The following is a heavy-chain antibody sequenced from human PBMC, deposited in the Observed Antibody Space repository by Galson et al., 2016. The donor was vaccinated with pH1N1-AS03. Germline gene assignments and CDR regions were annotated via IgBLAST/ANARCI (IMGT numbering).Heavy chain of an antibody. D-gene: IGHD5-12*01. J-gene: IGHJ6*02. Sequence: SLRLSCAASGFAFSHYGMPWVRQAPGRGLEWVAALSYGGNNDYYGDSFKGRFTISRDNSRNTLYLQMNNLRGEDTAVYYCGKDEYSYYDTYYYGMDVWGQGTTVTVSS. CDR3: GKDEYSYYDTYYYGMDV. CDR1: GFAFSHYG. V-gene: IGHV3-33*06. CDR2: LSYGGNND.